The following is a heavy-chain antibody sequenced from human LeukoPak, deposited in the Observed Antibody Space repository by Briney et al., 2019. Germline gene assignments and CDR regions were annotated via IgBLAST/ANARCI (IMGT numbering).Heavy chain of an antibody. CDR1: GFTFSRYG. CDR3: VRENRHIVATPIDY. CDR2: ISYDGKNE. J-gene: IGHJ4*02. Sequence: GTSLRLSCAASGFTFSRYGMHWVRQAPGKGLEWVAVISYDGKNETYADSVKGRFTISRDTSRNTLSLQMNSLRTEDTAVYYCVRENRHIVATPIDYWGQGTLVTVSS. D-gene: IGHD5-12*01. V-gene: IGHV3-30*04.